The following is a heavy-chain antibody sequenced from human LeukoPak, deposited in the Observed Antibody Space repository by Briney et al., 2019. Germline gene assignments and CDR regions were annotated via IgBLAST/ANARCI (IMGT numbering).Heavy chain of an antibody. J-gene: IGHJ4*02. D-gene: IGHD3-22*01. CDR2: IKQDGSEK. CDR1: GFTFSSYS. CDR3: AAPGDSSGPLGGY. V-gene: IGHV3-7*01. Sequence: GGSLRLSCAASGFTFSSYSMNWVRQAPGKGLEWVANIKQDGSEKYYVDSVKGRFTISRDNAKNSLYLQMNSLRAEDTAVYYCAAPGDSSGPLGGYWGQGTLVTVSS.